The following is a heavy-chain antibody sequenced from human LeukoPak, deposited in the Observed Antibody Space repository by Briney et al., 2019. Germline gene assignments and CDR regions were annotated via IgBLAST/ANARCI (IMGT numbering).Heavy chain of an antibody. CDR2: VNPNSGST. J-gene: IGHJ1*01. CDR3: ASYSGYGK. Sequence: ASVKVSCKASGYTFTTYDINWVRQATGQGLEWMGWVNPNSGSTGYAQNLQGRVTMTTNTSISTAYMGLSSLRSEDTAVYYCASYSGYGKWGQGTLVTVSS. V-gene: IGHV1-8*01. D-gene: IGHD5-12*01. CDR1: GYTFTTYD.